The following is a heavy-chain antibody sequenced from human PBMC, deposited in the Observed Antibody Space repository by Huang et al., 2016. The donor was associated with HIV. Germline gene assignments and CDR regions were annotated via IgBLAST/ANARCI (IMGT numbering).Heavy chain of an antibody. Sequence: QVELVQSGAEVKRPGASVRVSCKAAGYIFTKYGINWVRQAPGQGLEWMGGSSAYNGNTNYSEKFQGRGTLTRDTSATTAYMELRDVTSADTAVYYCARDHWYPLQNWFDLWGQGTLVTVSS. CDR2: SSAYNGNT. CDR3: ARDHWYPLQNWFDL. CDR1: GYIFTKYG. D-gene: IGHD1-1*01. V-gene: IGHV1-18*01. J-gene: IGHJ5*01.